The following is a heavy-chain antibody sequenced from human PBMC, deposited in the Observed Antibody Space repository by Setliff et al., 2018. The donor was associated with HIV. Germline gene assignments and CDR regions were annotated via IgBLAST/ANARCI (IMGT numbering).Heavy chain of an antibody. CDR3: ARIGSGWSVGWFDP. CDR2: IDASANT. D-gene: IGHD6-13*01. CDR1: GSSISSNYY. V-gene: IGHV4-38-2*02. Sequence: PSKTLSLTCTVSGSSISSNYYWAWIRQAPGKGLEWIGCIDASANTYYIPSLKSRATISIDTSKNQLSLKLRSVTAADTAVYYCARIGSGWSVGWFDPWGQGTLVTVSS. J-gene: IGHJ5*02.